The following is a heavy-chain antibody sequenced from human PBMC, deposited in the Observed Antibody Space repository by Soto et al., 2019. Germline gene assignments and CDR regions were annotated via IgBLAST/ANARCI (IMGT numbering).Heavy chain of an antibody. CDR3: ARGPYYDSFGYHLSVDY. CDR1: GYTFTSYD. D-gene: IGHD3-22*01. Sequence: ASVKVSCKASGYTFTSYDITWVRQATGQGLEWMAWMNPNSGNTGFAQNFQGRVTMTRNTSITTAYMELSSLGSGDTAVYYCARGPYYDSFGYHLSVDYWGQGTLVTVSS. V-gene: IGHV1-8*01. J-gene: IGHJ4*02. CDR2: MNPNSGNT.